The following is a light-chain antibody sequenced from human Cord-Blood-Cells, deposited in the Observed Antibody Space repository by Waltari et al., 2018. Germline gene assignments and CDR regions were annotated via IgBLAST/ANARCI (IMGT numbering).Light chain of an antibody. Sequence: EIVLPQSLATLSLSPRERATLSCRASQSVSSYLAWYQQKPGQAPRLLIYDASNRATGIPARFSGSGSGTDFTLTISSLEPEDFAVYYCQQRSNWPFTFGGGTKVEIK. CDR2: DAS. V-gene: IGKV3-11*01. J-gene: IGKJ4*02. CDR3: QQRSNWPFT. CDR1: QSVSSY.